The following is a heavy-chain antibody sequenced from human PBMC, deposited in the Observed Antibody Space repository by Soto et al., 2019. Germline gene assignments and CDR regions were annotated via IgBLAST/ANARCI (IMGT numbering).Heavy chain of an antibody. J-gene: IGHJ5*02. Sequence: QVQLQESGPGLVKPSETLSLTCTVSGGSISSYYWSWIRQPPGKGLEWIGYIYYSGSTNYNPSLKSRVTISVDTSKNQFSRKLSSVTAADTAVYYCARDRAYSSRGTEFDPWGQGTLVTVSS. D-gene: IGHD6-13*01. CDR2: IYYSGST. CDR3: ARDRAYSSRGTEFDP. CDR1: GGSISSYY. V-gene: IGHV4-59*01.